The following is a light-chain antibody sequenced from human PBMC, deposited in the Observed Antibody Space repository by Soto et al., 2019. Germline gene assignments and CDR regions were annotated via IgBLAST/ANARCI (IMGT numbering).Light chain of an antibody. J-gene: IGLJ1*01. CDR1: SSDVVGYNY. CDR3: SSYTTSNTRQIV. V-gene: IGLV2-14*03. CDR2: DVS. Sequence: QSALTQPASVSGSPGQSIPISCTGTSSDVVGYNYVSWYQHHPGKAPKLMIYDVSNRPSGVSNRFSGSKSDNTASLTISGLQPEYESDYYCSSYTTSNTRQIVFGTGTKLTVL.